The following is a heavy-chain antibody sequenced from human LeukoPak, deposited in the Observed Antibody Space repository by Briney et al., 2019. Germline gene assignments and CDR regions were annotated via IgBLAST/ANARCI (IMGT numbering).Heavy chain of an antibody. V-gene: IGHV3-30*02. CDR3: AKVLQQQLVIGY. CDR2: IRYDGSNK. D-gene: IGHD6-13*01. Sequence: QAGGSLRLSCAASGFTFSSYGMHWVRQAPGKGLEWVAFIRYDGSNKYYADSVKGRFTISRDNSKNTLYLQMNSLRAEDTAVYYCAKVLQQQLVIGYWGQGTLVTVSS. J-gene: IGHJ4*02. CDR1: GFTFSSYG.